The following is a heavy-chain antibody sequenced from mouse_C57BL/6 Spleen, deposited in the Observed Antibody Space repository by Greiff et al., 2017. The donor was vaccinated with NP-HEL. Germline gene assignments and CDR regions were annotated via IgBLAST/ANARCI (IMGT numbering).Heavy chain of an antibody. CDR2: INPNNGGT. D-gene: IGHD1-1*01. J-gene: IGHJ4*01. Sequence: EVQLQQSGPELVKPGASVKIPCKASGYTFTDYNMDWVKQSHGKSLEWIGDINPNNGGTIYNQKFKGKATLTVDKSSSTAYMELRSLTSEDTAVYYCARRPLYYYGSSGGAMDYWGQGTSVTVSS. V-gene: IGHV1-18*01. CDR3: ARRPLYYYGSSGGAMDY. CDR1: GYTFTDYN.